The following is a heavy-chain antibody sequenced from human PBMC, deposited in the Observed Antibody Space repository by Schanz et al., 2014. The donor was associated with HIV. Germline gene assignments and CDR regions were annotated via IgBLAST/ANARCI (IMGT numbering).Heavy chain of an antibody. CDR1: GYTFTSYY. CDR2: INPISDYT. CDR3: ARETAEYSRTPVSWFDP. Sequence: QVQLVQSGAEVKKPGASVKLSCKASGYTFTSYYVHWVRQAPGQGLEWMGSINPISDYTSYAQKFQGRVTMTRDTSTSTAYMDLSSLRSEDTAVYYCARETAEYSRTPVSWFDPWGQGTLVTVSS. D-gene: IGHD6-13*01. V-gene: IGHV1-46*01. J-gene: IGHJ5*02.